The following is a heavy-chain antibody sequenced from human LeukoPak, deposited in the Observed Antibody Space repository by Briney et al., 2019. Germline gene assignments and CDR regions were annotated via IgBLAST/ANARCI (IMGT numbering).Heavy chain of an antibody. Sequence: PGGSLRLSCAASGFTFSSYAMSWVRQAPGKGLEWVSAISGSGGSTYYADSVKGRFTISRDNAKNSLYLQMNSLRAEDTAVYYCARGRDFWSGYYNPYFDYWGQGTLVTVSS. CDR2: ISGSGGST. V-gene: IGHV3-23*01. J-gene: IGHJ4*02. D-gene: IGHD3-3*01. CDR3: ARGRDFWSGYYNPYFDY. CDR1: GFTFSSYA.